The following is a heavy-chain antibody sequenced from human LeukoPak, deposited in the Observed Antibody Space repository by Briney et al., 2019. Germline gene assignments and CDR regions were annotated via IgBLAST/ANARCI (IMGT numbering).Heavy chain of an antibody. CDR2: IYPGDSDT. Sequence: GESLKISCKASGYSFTNYWIGWVRQMPGKGLEWLGIIYPGDSDTRYSPSFQGQVTILTDKSITTAFLQWSSLKASDTAMYYCARGTGSPRTLDSWGQGTLVTVSS. D-gene: IGHD6-25*01. V-gene: IGHV5-51*01. CDR3: ARGTGSPRTLDS. CDR1: GYSFTNYW. J-gene: IGHJ4*02.